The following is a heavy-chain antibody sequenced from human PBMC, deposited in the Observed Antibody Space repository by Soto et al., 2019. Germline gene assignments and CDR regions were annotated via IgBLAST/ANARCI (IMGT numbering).Heavy chain of an antibody. D-gene: IGHD2-2*01. CDR1: GFTFDDYA. CDR2: ISWNSGSI. J-gene: IGHJ6*03. CDR3: AKGQYCSSTSCYYMDYYYYMDV. V-gene: IGHV3-9*01. Sequence: PGGSLRLSCAASGFTFDDYAMHWVRQAPGKGLEWVSGISWNSGSIGYADSVKGRFTISRDNAKNSLYLQMNSLRAEDTALYYCAKGQYCSSTSCYYMDYYYYMDVWGKGTKVTVSS.